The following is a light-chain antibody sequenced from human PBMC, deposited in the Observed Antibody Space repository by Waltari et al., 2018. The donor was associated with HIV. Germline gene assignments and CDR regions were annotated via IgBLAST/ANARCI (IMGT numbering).Light chain of an antibody. J-gene: IGLJ3*02. V-gene: IGLV1-47*01. Sequence: QSVLTQPPSASGTPGQTVTISCSGSSSNIGGNYVYWYQRHPGTAPKLLIYRNNPRPRGVPERFSVSKSGTAAPLAISGLRSEDEADYYCASWDDSLSCWVFGGGTKVTGL. CDR1: SSNIGGNY. CDR2: RNN. CDR3: ASWDDSLSCWV.